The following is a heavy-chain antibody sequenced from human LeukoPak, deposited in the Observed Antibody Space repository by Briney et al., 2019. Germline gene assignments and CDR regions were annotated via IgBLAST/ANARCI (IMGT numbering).Heavy chain of an antibody. CDR3: ARVAEGYGYLIDY. D-gene: IGHD5-18*01. CDR2: ISYDGSNK. CDR1: GFTFSSYA. V-gene: IGHV3-30-3*01. J-gene: IGHJ4*02. Sequence: PGGSLRLSCAASGFTFSSYAMHWVRQAPGEGLEWVAVISYDGSNKYYADSVKGRFTISRDNSKNTLYLQMNSLRAEDTAVYYCARVAEGYGYLIDYWGQGTLVTVSS.